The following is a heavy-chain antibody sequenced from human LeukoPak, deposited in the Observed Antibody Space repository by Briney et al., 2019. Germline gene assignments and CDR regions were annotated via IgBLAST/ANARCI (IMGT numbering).Heavy chain of an antibody. J-gene: IGHJ6*03. CDR1: GGSISSSSYY. CDR3: TRVYNPDYYYYMDV. V-gene: IGHV4-39*07. Sequence: PSETLSLTCTVSGGSISSSSYYWGWIRQPPGKGLEWVGSIYYSGSTYYTPSLKSRVIISVVTSKNQFSLSLRSVTAADTAVYYCTRVYNPDYYYYMDVWGKGTTVTVSS. CDR2: IYYSGST. D-gene: IGHD1-14*01.